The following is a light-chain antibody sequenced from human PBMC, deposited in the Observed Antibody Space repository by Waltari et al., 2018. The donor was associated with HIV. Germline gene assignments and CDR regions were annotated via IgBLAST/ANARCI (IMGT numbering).Light chain of an antibody. CDR1: SSDVGSSNL. CDR3: CSYAGSGDV. CDR2: EVS. J-gene: IGLJ1*01. V-gene: IGLV2-23*02. Sequence: QSALTQPASVSGSPGQSITISCTGTSSDVGSSNLVSWYQQHPGNAPKLMIYEVSKRPSGVSNRFSGSKSGNTASLTISGRQAEDEADYYCCSYAGSGDVFGTGTKVTVL.